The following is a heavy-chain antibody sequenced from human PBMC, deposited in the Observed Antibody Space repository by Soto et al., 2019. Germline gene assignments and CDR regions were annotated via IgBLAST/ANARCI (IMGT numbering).Heavy chain of an antibody. V-gene: IGHV4-59*08. CDR3: VRQGLDYLHGLVDV. J-gene: IGHJ6*02. D-gene: IGHD4-17*01. CDR2: VYYTGDT. Sequence: QVQLQQSGPRLVKPSETLSLTCTVSSGPDRSHNWGWIRQPPGRGLEWIGYVYYTGDTAYNPSLSGRVTISANTPXNDISLTLNSVTAADTAVYYCVRQGLDYLHGLVDVWGQGTTVSVSS. CDR1: SGPDRSHN.